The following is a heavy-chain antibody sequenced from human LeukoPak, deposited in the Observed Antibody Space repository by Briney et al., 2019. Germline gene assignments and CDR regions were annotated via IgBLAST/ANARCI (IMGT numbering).Heavy chain of an antibody. CDR3: ARALYGSSWYVRAFDI. V-gene: IGHV1-8*01. CDR1: GYTFTSYD. CDR2: MNPNSGNT. D-gene: IGHD6-13*01. Sequence: ASVKVSCKASGYTFTSYDINWVRQATGQGLEWMGWMNPNSGNTGYAQNFQDRVTMTTDTSTSTAYMELRSLRADDTAVYYCARALYGSSWYVRAFDIWGQGTMVTVSS. J-gene: IGHJ3*02.